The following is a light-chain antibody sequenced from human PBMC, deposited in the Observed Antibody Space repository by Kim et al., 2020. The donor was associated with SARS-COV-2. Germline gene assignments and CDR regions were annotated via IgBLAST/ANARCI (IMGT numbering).Light chain of an antibody. Sequence: SPRESAARSCRASQSVSLRYLAWYHQKPGQAPRLLIYGASSRATDIPDRFSGSGSGTDFALTISRLEPEDVGLYYCQQYGDSPWTFGQGTKVDIK. V-gene: IGKV3-20*01. CDR3: QQYGDSPWT. J-gene: IGKJ1*01. CDR1: QSVSLRY. CDR2: GAS.